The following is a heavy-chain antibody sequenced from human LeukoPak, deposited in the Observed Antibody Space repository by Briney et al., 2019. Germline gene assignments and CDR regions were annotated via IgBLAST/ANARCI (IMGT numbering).Heavy chain of an antibody. CDR1: GFSFSYYG. Sequence: PGRSLRLSCAASGFSFSYYGMHWVRQAPGKGLECLAVIYYDGSDKYYTDSVKGRFTISRDNSKTTLYLQMNSLRAEDTAVYYCARDKSVGAGATYFDYWGQGTLVTVSS. CDR2: IYYDGSDK. CDR3: ARDKSVGAGATYFDY. D-gene: IGHD1-26*01. J-gene: IGHJ4*02. V-gene: IGHV3-30*12.